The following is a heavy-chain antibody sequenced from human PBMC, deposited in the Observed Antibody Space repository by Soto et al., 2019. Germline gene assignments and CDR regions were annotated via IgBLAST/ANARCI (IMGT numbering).Heavy chain of an antibody. CDR2: IIPMLGMS. CDR1: GDIFSRST. J-gene: IGHJ4*02. D-gene: IGHD3-10*01. Sequence: QVQLVQSGTEVTKPGSSVTVSCTASGDIFSRSTLSWVRQAPGQRLEWMGRIIPMLGMSNSALKFQGRLTXXXEXXTNKVYMHLNSLRSDDTAVYYCATSYGSGSAHFDSWGQGTLVTVSS. V-gene: IGHV1-69*02. CDR3: ATSYGSGSAHFDS.